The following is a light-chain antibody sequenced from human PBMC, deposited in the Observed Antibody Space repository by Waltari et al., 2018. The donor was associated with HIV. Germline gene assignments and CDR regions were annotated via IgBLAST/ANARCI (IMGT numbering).Light chain of an antibody. J-gene: IGLJ3*02. CDR3: QSYDSSLGGGV. CDR1: SSNIGAGYD. V-gene: IGLV1-40*01. CDR2: GNS. Sequence: QSALTQPPSVSGAPGQRVTISCTGSSSNIGAGYDVHWYQQVPGTAPKLLIYGNSNRPSGVPDRFSGSKSGTSASLAVAGRQAEDEADYYCQSYDSSLGGGVFGGGTKLTVL.